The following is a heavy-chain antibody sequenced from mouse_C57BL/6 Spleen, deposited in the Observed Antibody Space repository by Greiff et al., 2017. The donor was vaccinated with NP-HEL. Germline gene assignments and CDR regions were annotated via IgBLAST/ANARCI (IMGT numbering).Heavy chain of an antibody. CDR3: AKGGNFGAMDY. CDR1: GFSLTSYG. J-gene: IGHJ4*01. Sequence: VQVVESGPGLVAPSQSLSITCTVSGFSLTSYGVSWVRQPPGKGLELLGLIWGDGSISKYNSKSQVFLKLNSLPTDDTATYYCAKGGNFGAMDYWGQGTSVTVSS. V-gene: IGHV2-3*01. CDR2: IWGDG. D-gene: IGHD2-1*01.